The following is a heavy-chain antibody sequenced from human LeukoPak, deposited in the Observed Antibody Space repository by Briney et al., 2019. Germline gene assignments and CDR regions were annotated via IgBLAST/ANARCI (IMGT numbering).Heavy chain of an antibody. CDR2: ISGRGGST. Sequence: LGGSLRLSCAASGFTFSSYAMSWVRQAPGKGLELVSAISGRGGSTYYADSVKGRFTISRDNSKNTLYLQMNSLRAEDTAVYYCAKGPDAFDIWGQGTMVTVSS. CDR3: AKGPDAFDI. V-gene: IGHV3-23*01. J-gene: IGHJ3*02. CDR1: GFTFSSYA.